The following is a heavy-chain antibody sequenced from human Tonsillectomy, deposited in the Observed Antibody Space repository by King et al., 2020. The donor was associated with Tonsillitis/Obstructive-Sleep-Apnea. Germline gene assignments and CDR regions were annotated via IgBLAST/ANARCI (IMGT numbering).Heavy chain of an antibody. V-gene: IGHV5-51*01. J-gene: IGHJ6*03. CDR1: EYSFISYW. D-gene: IGHD2-2*03. CDR3: ARVGYCISTICPVGYYFYYMDV. CDR2: IYPGDSDT. Sequence: QLVQSGAEVKKPGESLKISCKGSEYSFISYWIGWVRQMPGKGLEWMGIIYPGDSDTRYSPSFQGQVTISADKSISTAYLQWSSLKASDTAMYYCARVGYCISTICPVGYYFYYMDVWGKGTTVTVSS.